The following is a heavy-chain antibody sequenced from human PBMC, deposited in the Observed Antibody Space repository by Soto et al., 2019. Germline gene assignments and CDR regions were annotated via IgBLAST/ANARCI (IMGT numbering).Heavy chain of an antibody. CDR2: IYHSGST. CDR3: ASITHRACHYDILTGYLSPDNSGMAV. Sequence: PSETLSLTCAFSVVSISSSNWWRWVRQPPGKGLEWIGEIYHSGSTNYNPSLKSRVTISVDKSKNQFSLKLSSVTAADTAVYYCASITHRACHYDILTGYLSPDNSGMAVWGQGSTVT. CDR1: VVSISSSNW. V-gene: IGHV4-4*02. D-gene: IGHD3-9*01. J-gene: IGHJ6*01.